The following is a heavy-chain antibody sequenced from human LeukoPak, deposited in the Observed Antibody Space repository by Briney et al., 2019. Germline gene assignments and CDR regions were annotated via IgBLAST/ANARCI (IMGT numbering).Heavy chain of an antibody. J-gene: IGHJ3*02. Sequence: GGSLRLSCAASGFTFSSYAMSWVRQTPGKGLGWVSAISGSGGSTYYADSVKGRFTISRDNSKNTLYLQMNSLRAEDTAVYYCAASYSSSSENAFDIWGQGTMVTVSS. CDR3: AASYSSSSENAFDI. V-gene: IGHV3-23*01. D-gene: IGHD6-6*01. CDR1: GFTFSSYA. CDR2: ISGSGGST.